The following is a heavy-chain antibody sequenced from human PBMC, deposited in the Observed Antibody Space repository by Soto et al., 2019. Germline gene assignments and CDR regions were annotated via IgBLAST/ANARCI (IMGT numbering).Heavy chain of an antibody. Sequence: GGSLRLSCAASGFTVNRNHMSWVRQAPGKGLDWVSITYTGGTTYYADSVKGRFTISRDNSKNTLYLQMNSVGAEDTALYYCARDQTVYGANSGRCDYWGQGTLVTVS. CDR1: GFTVNRNH. CDR3: ARDQTVYGANSGRCDY. J-gene: IGHJ4*02. V-gene: IGHV3-66*01. D-gene: IGHD4-17*01. CDR2: TYTGGTT.